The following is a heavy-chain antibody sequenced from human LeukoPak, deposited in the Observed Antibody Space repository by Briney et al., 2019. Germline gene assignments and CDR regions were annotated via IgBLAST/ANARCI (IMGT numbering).Heavy chain of an antibody. J-gene: IGHJ4*02. D-gene: IGHD3-10*01. CDR1: RGSISSPNW. CDR2: IYHGGST. Sequence: KSSETLSLTCTVSRGSISSPNWWTWVRQPPGKGLEWIGEIYHGGSTSYNPSLMSRLTISVDKSRNQFSLKLSSVTAADTAFYYCARGRKGGSALWGQGTLVTVSS. CDR3: ARGRKGGSAL. V-gene: IGHV4-4*02.